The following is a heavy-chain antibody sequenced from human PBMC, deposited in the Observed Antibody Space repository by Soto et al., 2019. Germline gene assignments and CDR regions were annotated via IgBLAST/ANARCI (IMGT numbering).Heavy chain of an antibody. CDR1: GGSISSYY. CDR2: LYYSGST. CDR3: ARHWGHTLYASFDS. J-gene: IGHJ4*02. D-gene: IGHD3-16*01. Sequence: PSETLSLTCTVSGGSISSYYWSWIRQPPGKGLEWIGYLYYSGSTNYNPSLKSRVTISVDTSKNQFSLKLSSVTAADTAVYYCARHWGHTLYASFDSWGQGALVTVSS. V-gene: IGHV4-59*08.